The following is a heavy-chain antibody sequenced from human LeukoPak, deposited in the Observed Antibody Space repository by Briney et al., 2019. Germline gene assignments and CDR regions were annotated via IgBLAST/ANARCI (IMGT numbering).Heavy chain of an antibody. CDR2: IDHSGST. CDR1: GGSISRYY. D-gene: IGHD4-17*01. Sequence: SETLSLTCTVSGGSISRYYWSWIRQPPGTGLEWIGYIDHSGSTNYNPSLKSRVTILVDTSKNQFSLKLSSVTAADTAVYYCAADYGDPDTLDYWGQGTLVTVSS. V-gene: IGHV4-59*01. J-gene: IGHJ4*02. CDR3: AADYGDPDTLDY.